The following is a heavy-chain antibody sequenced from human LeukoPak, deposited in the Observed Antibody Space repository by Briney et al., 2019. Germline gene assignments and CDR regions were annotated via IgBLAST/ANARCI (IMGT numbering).Heavy chain of an antibody. CDR1: GGSISSHY. CDR2: IYYSGST. CDR3: ASLAAAGTGDHYYYYYMDV. J-gene: IGHJ6*03. D-gene: IGHD6-13*01. V-gene: IGHV4-59*11. Sequence: KPSETLSLTCTVSGGSISSHYWSWIRQAPGMRLEWIGYIYYSGSTKYNPSLKSRVNMSVDTSKNQFSLKLSSVTAADTAVYYCASLAAAGTGDHYYYYYMDVWGKGTTVTVSS.